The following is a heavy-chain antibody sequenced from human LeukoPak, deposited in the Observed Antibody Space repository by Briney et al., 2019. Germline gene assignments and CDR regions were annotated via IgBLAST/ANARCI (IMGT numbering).Heavy chain of an antibody. Sequence: SETLSLTCTVSGGSISSSSYYWGWIRQPPGKGLEWIGSIYYSGSTYYNPSLKSRVTISVDTSKNQFSLKLSSVTAADTAVYYCARGRTGIGKQGWGQGTLVTVSS. CDR3: ARGRTGIGKQG. CDR1: GGSISSSSYY. V-gene: IGHV4-39*07. CDR2: IYYSGST. D-gene: IGHD6-13*01. J-gene: IGHJ4*02.